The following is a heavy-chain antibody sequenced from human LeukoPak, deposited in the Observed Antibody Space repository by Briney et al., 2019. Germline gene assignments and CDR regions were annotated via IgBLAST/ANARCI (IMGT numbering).Heavy chain of an antibody. CDR3: ARVPPSLSYGLPFDY. D-gene: IGHD5-18*01. Sequence: SETLSLTCTVSGGSIISYYWGWIRQPPGKGLEWIGSIYYSGSTYYNPSLKSRVTISVDTSKNQFSLKLSSVTAADTAVYYCARVPPSLSYGLPFDYWGQGTLVTVSS. J-gene: IGHJ4*02. V-gene: IGHV4-39*07. CDR1: GGSIISYY. CDR2: IYYSGST.